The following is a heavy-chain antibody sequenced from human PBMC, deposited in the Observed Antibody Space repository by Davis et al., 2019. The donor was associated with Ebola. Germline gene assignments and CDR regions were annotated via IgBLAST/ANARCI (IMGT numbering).Heavy chain of an antibody. D-gene: IGHD5-12*01. Sequence: PSETLSLTCTVSGGSISSSSYYWGWIRQHPGKGLEWIGYIYYSGSTYYNPSLKSRVTISVDTSKNQFSLKLSSVTAADTAVYYCARESPSGYGDVWGQGTTVTVSS. CDR2: IYYSGST. J-gene: IGHJ6*02. CDR1: GGSISSSSYY. V-gene: IGHV4-31*03. CDR3: ARESPSGYGDV.